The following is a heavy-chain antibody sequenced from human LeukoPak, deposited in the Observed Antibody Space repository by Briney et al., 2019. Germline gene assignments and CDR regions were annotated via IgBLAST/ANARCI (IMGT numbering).Heavy chain of an antibody. CDR1: GYIFITQG. CDR3: ARDNSDGSDYYWWFDP. J-gene: IGHJ5*02. D-gene: IGHD3-22*01. V-gene: IGHV1-18*01. Sequence: GASVKVSCKASGYIFITQGISWVRQAPGQGLEWMGRISAYNGNTNYAQKFQGRVTMTRDTSTNTDYMELTSLKSEDTAVYYCARDNSDGSDYYWWFDPWGQGTLVTVSS. CDR2: ISAYNGNT.